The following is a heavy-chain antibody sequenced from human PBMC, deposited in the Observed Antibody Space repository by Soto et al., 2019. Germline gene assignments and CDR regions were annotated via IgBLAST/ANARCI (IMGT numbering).Heavy chain of an antibody. CDR1: GYTFTSYA. D-gene: IGHD5-18*01. V-gene: IGHV1-3*01. CDR3: ARDRVYSYKTRWSDP. Sequence: ASVKVSCKASGYTFTSYAMHWVHQAPGQRLEWMGWINAGNGNTKYSQKFQGRVTITRDTSASTAYMELSSLRSEDTAVYYCARDRVYSYKTRWSDPWGQGTLVTVSS. J-gene: IGHJ5*02. CDR2: INAGNGNT.